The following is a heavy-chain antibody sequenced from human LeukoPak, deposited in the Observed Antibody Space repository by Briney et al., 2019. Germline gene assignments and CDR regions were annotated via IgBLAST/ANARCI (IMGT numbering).Heavy chain of an antibody. Sequence: SETLSLTCAVYGGSFSGYYWSWIRQPPGKGLEWIGEINHSGSTNYNPSLKSRVAISVDTSKNQFSLKLSSVTAADTAVYYCASSRNWSGYPPSYRGQGTLVTVSS. CDR1: GGSFSGYY. D-gene: IGHD3-3*01. J-gene: IGHJ4*02. V-gene: IGHV4-34*01. CDR3: ASSRNWSGYPPSY. CDR2: INHSGST.